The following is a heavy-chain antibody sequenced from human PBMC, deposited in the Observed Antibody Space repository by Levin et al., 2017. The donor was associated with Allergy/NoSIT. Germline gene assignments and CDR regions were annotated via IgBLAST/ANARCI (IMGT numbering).Heavy chain of an antibody. J-gene: IGHJ2*01. CDR3: ARFSGSGYASWYFDL. CDR1: GFTFSFYS. D-gene: IGHD3-3*01. CDR2: SGTSTSSI. V-gene: IGHV3-48*02. Sequence: PGGSLRLSCAASGFTFSFYSMSWVRQPPGKGLEWVSFSGTSTSSISYADSVKGRFTISRDIAKNSLYLEMSSLRDEDTAVYYCARFSGSGYASWYFDLWGRGTLVTVSS.